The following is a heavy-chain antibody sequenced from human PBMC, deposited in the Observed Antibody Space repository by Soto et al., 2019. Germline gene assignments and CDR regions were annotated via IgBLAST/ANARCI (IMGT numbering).Heavy chain of an antibody. CDR1: GFTFSDYY. J-gene: IGHJ6*02. V-gene: IGHV3-11*01. Sequence: GSLRLSCAASGFTFSDYYMSWIRQAPGKGLEWVSYISSSGSPIYYADSVKGRFTISRDNAKNSLYLQMNILKAEDTAVYYCAKELRLHGRDIWRRETTVAVSS. CDR2: ISSSGSPI. CDR3: AKELRLHGRDI.